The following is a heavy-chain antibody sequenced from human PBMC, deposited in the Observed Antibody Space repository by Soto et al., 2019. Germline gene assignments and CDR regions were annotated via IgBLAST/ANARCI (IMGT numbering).Heavy chain of an antibody. Sequence: GGSLRLSCAASGFTFSSYGMHWVRQAPGKGLEWVAVIWYDGSKKYYVDSVKGRFTISRDNSKNTLYLQMDSLRAEDTAVYYCAILAHGKFDYWGQGALVTVSS. CDR2: IWYDGSKK. D-gene: IGHD1-26*01. CDR1: GFTFSSYG. V-gene: IGHV3-33*01. J-gene: IGHJ4*02. CDR3: AILAHGKFDY.